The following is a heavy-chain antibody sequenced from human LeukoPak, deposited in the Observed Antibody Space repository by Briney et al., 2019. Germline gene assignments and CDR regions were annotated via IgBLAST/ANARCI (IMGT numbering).Heavy chain of an antibody. J-gene: IGHJ4*02. CDR1: GFSLSTSGVG. CDR3: ARLYYDFWTPRGFDY. V-gene: IGHV2-5*01. Sequence: SGPTLVNPTQTLTLTCTFSGFSLSTSGVGVGWIRQPPGKALEWLAPIYWNDDKRYSPSLKSRLTITKDTSKNQVVLTMTNMDPVDTATYYCARLYYDFWTPRGFDYWGQGTLVTVSS. D-gene: IGHD3-3*01. CDR2: IYWNDDK.